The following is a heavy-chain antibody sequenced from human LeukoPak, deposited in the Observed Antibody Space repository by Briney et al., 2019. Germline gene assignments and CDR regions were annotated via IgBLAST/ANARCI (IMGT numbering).Heavy chain of an antibody. CDR3: ARAQSLGSLGELSFCIFDY. J-gene: IGHJ4*02. CDR1: GGSFSGYY. Sequence: PSETLSLTCAVYGGSFSGYYWSWIRQPPGKGLEWIGEINHSGSTNYNPSLKSRVTISVDTSKNQFSLKLSSVTAADTAVYYCARAQSLGSLGELSFCIFDYWGQGTLVTVSS. V-gene: IGHV4-34*01. D-gene: IGHD3-16*02. CDR2: INHSGST.